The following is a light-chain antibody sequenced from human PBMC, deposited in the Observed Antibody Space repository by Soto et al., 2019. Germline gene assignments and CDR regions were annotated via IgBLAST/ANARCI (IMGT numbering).Light chain of an antibody. CDR1: QSVSSS. Sequence: EIVMTQSPATLSASQGERATLSCRTSQSVSSSLAWYQQKPGQAPSLLIYGASTRATGIPARFSGSGSGTEFILTISSLQSEDCAVYYCQQYKNWPWTFGQGTKVDI. CDR3: QQYKNWPWT. J-gene: IGKJ1*01. V-gene: IGKV3-15*01. CDR2: GAS.